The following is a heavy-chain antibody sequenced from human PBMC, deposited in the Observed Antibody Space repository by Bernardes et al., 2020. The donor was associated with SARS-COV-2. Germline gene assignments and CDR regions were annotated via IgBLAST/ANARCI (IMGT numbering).Heavy chain of an antibody. J-gene: IGHJ4*02. D-gene: IGHD3-22*01. CDR3: ARSYYDSSGYYYRYYFDY. V-gene: IGHV4-31*03. CDR2: IYYSGST. CDR1: GGSISSGGYY. Sequence: SETLSLTCTVSGGSISSGGYYWSWIRQHPGKGLEWIGYIYYSGSTYYNPSLKSRVTISVDTSKNQFSLKLSSVTAADTAVYYCARSYYDSSGYYYRYYFDYWGQGTLVTVSS.